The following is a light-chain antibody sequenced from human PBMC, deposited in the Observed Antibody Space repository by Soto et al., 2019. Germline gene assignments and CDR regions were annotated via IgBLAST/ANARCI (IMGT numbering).Light chain of an antibody. V-gene: IGLV2-8*01. CDR2: EVN. CDR1: SSDVGNYNY. CDR3: TSYAAGKNVV. J-gene: IGLJ2*01. Sequence: QSARTQPPSASGSPGQSVTISCTGTSSDVGNYNYVSWYQQYPGKAPKLMIYEVNKRPSGVPDRFSGSKSGNTASLTVSGLQAEDEADYYCTSYAAGKNVVFGGGTKLTVL.